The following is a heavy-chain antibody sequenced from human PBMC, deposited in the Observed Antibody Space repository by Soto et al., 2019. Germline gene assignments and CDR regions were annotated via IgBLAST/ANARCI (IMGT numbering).Heavy chain of an antibody. Sequence: ASVKVSCKASGYTFTSYAMHWVRQAPGQRLEWMGWINAGNGNTKYSQKFQGRVTITRDTSASTAYMELSSLRSEDTAVYYCARDSWDSSGYYTFDYWGQGTLVTVSS. J-gene: IGHJ4*02. D-gene: IGHD3-22*01. CDR2: INAGNGNT. CDR1: GYTFTSYA. CDR3: ARDSWDSSGYYTFDY. V-gene: IGHV1-3*01.